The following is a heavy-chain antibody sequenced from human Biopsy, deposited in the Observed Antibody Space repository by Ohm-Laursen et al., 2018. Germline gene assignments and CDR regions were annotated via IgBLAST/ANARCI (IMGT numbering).Heavy chain of an antibody. J-gene: IGHJ4*02. D-gene: IGHD4-23*01. V-gene: IGHV3-23*01. Sequence: GSLRLSCAASGFTFSSYGMSWVRQAPGKGLEWVSSISHGGDSTYYADSVKGRFTISRDNFENTLYLQLRSLRVEDSAIYYCAKDRVGRTVAPNVLDSWGQGTLVTVSS. CDR3: AKDRVGRTVAPNVLDS. CDR1: GFTFSSYG. CDR2: ISHGGDST.